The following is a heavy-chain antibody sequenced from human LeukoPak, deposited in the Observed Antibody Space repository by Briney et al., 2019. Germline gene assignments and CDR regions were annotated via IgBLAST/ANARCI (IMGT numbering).Heavy chain of an antibody. Sequence: SETLSLTCTVSGGSISSGGYYWSWIRQPPGKGLEWIGEINHSGSTNYNPSLKSRVTISVDTSKNQFSLKLSSVTAADTAVYYCARGLSAIVYWGQGTLVTVSS. D-gene: IGHD2-15*01. J-gene: IGHJ4*02. CDR1: GGSISSGGYY. CDR3: ARGLSAIVY. CDR2: INHSGST. V-gene: IGHV4-34*01.